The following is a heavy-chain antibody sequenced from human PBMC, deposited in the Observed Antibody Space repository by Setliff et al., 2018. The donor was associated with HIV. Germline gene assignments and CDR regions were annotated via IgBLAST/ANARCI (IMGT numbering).Heavy chain of an antibody. CDR1: GGTFSNYA. D-gene: IGHD2-15*01. Sequence: GPPVKVSCKASGGTFSNYAISWVRQAPGQGLEWMGGIIPLFGTANYAQKFQGRVTITADESTSTAYMVLSSLRSEDTAVYYCARPTVVVAAGYWYFDLWGRGTLVTVSS. V-gene: IGHV1-69*13. J-gene: IGHJ2*01. CDR3: ARPTVVVAAGYWYFDL. CDR2: IIPLFGTA.